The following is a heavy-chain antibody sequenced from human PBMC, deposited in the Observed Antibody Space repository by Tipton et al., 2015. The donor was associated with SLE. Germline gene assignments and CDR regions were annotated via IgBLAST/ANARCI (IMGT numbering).Heavy chain of an antibody. Sequence: SLRLSCAASGFTYSGYAMHWVRPAPGKGLEWVAFIRADGSNKDYADSVKGRFTISRDNSKNTLYLQMNRLRGEDTAVYYCAGGTGAYFDHWGQGTLVTVSP. CDR3: AGGTGAYFDH. V-gene: IGHV3-30*02. D-gene: IGHD3-16*01. CDR1: GFTYSGYA. J-gene: IGHJ4*02. CDR2: IRADGSNK.